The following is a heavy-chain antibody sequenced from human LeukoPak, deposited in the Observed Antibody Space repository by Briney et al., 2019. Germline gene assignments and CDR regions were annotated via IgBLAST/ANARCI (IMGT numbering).Heavy chain of an antibody. J-gene: IGHJ4*02. Sequence: TGGSLRLSCAASGFTFSSYEMNWVRQAPGKGLEWVSYITKSGSTIYYADSVKGRFTISRDNAKNSLYLQMNSLRVEDTAVYYCAGGGGSGYYGFGYWGQGTLVTVSS. V-gene: IGHV3-48*03. CDR1: GFTFSSYE. CDR3: AGGGGSGYYGFGY. D-gene: IGHD3-3*01. CDR2: ITKSGSTI.